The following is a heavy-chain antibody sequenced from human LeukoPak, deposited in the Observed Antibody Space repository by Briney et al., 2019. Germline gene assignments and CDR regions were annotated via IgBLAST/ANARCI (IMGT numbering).Heavy chain of an antibody. D-gene: IGHD3-10*01. V-gene: IGHV1-69*05. Sequence: SVKVSCKASGGTFSSYAISWVRQAPGQGLEWMGGIIPIFGTANYAQKFQGRVTITTDESTSTAYMELSSLRSEDTAVYYCAKDSDPIWFGELLLDYWGQGTLVTVSS. CDR1: GGTFSSYA. J-gene: IGHJ4*02. CDR2: IIPIFGTA. CDR3: AKDSDPIWFGELLLDY.